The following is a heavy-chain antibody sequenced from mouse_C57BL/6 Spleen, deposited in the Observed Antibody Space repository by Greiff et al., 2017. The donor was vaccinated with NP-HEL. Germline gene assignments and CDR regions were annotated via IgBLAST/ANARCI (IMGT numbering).Heavy chain of an antibody. CDR2: IDPSDSYT. Sequence: VQLQQSGAELVKPGASVKLSCKASGYTFTSYWMQWVKQRPGQGLEWIGEIDPSDSYTNYNQKFKGKATLTVDTSSSTAYMQLSSLTSEDSAVYYGARGNDLFAYWGQGTLVTVSA. CDR3: ARGNDLFAY. D-gene: IGHD2-4*01. J-gene: IGHJ3*01. V-gene: IGHV1-50*01. CDR1: GYTFTSYW.